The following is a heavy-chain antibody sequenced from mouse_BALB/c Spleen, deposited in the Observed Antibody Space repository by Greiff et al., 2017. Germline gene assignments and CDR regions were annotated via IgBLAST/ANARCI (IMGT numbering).Heavy chain of an antibody. V-gene: IGHV1-7*01. J-gene: IGHJ3*01. CDR1: GYTFTSYW. CDR2: INASTGYT. CDR3: ASYYYCYPTAY. D-gene: IGHD2-12*01. Sequence: VKLQQSGAELAKPGPSVTMSCTASGYTFTSYWMHWVNQRPGQGLEWIGYINASTGYTEYNQKFKYKATWNADKSSSTAYMQLSSLTSEDSAVYYCASYYYCYPTAYWGQGTLVTVSA.